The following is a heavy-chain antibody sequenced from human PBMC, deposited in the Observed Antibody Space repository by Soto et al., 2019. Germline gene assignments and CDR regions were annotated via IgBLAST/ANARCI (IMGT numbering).Heavy chain of an antibody. J-gene: IGHJ4*02. CDR3: AKANSGYGSFDH. CDR2: IYYSGST. CDR1: GDPMSNCY. D-gene: IGHD5-12*01. V-gene: IGHV4-59*01. Sequence: SXTLPLPCTVSGDPMSNCYCSCIRQSPGKGLEWIGYIYYSGSTNYNPSLKSRVTISIDKSKNQFSLKLTSVTAADTAVYYCAKANSGYGSFDHWGQGMLVTVSS.